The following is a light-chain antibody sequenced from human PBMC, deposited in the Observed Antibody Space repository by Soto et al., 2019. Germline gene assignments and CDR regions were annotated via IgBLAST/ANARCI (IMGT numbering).Light chain of an antibody. V-gene: IGKV1-9*01. CDR2: ADS. Sequence: DIQMTQSPSSLSASVGDRVTITCRANQSVSDSLNWYQQKPGKVPKLLSYADSTLQSGVPSRFSGGGSETDFTLTITSLQPEDFATYYCRQVNVYPSTFGGGTKVDIK. CDR3: RQVNVYPST. CDR1: QSVSDS. J-gene: IGKJ4*01.